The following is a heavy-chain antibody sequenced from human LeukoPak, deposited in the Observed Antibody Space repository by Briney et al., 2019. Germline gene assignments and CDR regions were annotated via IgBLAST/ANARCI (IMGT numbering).Heavy chain of an antibody. CDR3: ASPAVAGSDAFDI. D-gene: IGHD6-19*01. Sequence: GRSLRLSCAASGFTFSSYGMHWVRQAPGKGPEWVAVIWYDGSNKYYADSVKGRFTISRDNSKNTLYLQMNSLRAEDTAVYYCASPAVAGSDAFDIWGQGTMVTVSS. CDR2: IWYDGSNK. CDR1: GFTFSSYG. V-gene: IGHV3-33*01. J-gene: IGHJ3*02.